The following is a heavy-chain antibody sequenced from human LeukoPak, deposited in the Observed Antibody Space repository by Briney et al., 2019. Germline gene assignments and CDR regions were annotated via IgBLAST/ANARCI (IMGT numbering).Heavy chain of an antibody. CDR1: RGSFASSSYY. CDR2: IYNSGDT. CDR3: ARKKGDYVWGSYRVIYYFDY. Sequence: SETLSLTCTVSRGSFASSSYYWGWIRQPPGKGLEWIGTIYNSGDTYYNPSLRGRVAISLDTSKSQFSLKLSSVTAADTAVYYCARKKGDYVWGSYRVIYYFDYWGQGTLVTVSS. V-gene: IGHV4-39*01. J-gene: IGHJ4*02. D-gene: IGHD3-16*02.